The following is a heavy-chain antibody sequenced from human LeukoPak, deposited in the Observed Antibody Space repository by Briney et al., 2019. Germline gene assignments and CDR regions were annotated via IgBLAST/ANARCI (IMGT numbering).Heavy chain of an antibody. V-gene: IGHV3-74*01. J-gene: IGHJ4*02. Sequence: GGSLRLSCAASGFTLRSYWMHWVRQAPGKGLVWVSRINSDGSSTTYADFVKGRFTISRDNAKNTLYLQMNSLRAEDTAVYYCARGLGATYFDSWGQGTLVTVSS. CDR1: GFTLRSYW. CDR2: INSDGSST. D-gene: IGHD1-26*01. CDR3: ARGLGATYFDS.